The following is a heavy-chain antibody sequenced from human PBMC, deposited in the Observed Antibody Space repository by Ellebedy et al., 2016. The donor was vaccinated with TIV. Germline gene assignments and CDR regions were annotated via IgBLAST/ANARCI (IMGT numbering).Heavy chain of an antibody. CDR1: GGSVSSDY. J-gene: IGHJ6*02. V-gene: IGHV4-59*02. Sequence: GSLRLXXTVSGGSVSSDYCSWIRQPPGKGLEWIGYMSYSGSTNYNPSLKSRATISVDTSKNQFSLKLTSVTAADTAVYYCARSGSSTSYYGLDVWGQGASVTVSS. CDR3: ARSGSSTSYYGLDV. D-gene: IGHD1-26*01. CDR2: MSYSGST.